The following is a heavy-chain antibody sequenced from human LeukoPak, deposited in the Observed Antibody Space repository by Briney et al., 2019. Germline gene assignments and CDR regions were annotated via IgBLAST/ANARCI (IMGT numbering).Heavy chain of an antibody. J-gene: IGHJ6*03. CDR1: GGSITSSYY. Sequence: PSETLSLTCSVSGGSITSSYYWGWIRQSPGKGLEWIGSIYYSGSTYYNPSLKSRVTISLDTSKDQFSLNPTSVTAADTAVYYCARPLPWHYYYYYMDVWDTGTTVTVSS. D-gene: IGHD2-15*01. CDR3: ARPLPWHYYYYYMDV. V-gene: IGHV4-39*01. CDR2: IYYSGST.